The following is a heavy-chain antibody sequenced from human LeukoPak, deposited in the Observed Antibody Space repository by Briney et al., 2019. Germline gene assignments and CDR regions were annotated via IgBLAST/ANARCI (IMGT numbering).Heavy chain of an antibody. CDR3: ATIHAHSHCALDY. J-gene: IGHJ4*02. Sequence: GGSLRLSCAASGFTFSSYAMSWVRQAPGKGLEWVSVISGSGGSTYYADPVKGRFTISRDNSKNTLYLQMNSLRAEDTAVYYCATIHAHSHCALDYGGRGTLVTVSS. D-gene: IGHD4-11*01. CDR1: GFTFSSYA. CDR2: ISGSGGST. V-gene: IGHV3-23*01.